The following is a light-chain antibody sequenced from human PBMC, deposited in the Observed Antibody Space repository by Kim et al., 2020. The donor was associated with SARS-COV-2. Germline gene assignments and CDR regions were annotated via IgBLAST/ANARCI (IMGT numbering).Light chain of an antibody. V-gene: IGKV1-12*01. CDR3: QQANTLPPT. J-gene: IGKJ4*01. Sequence: ASVGDRVTLSCRASRRVGTYLIWYQQSPGKVPKLLIHDASHLQGGVPSRFSGSGSGTDFTLTINNLQPEDSAVYYCQQANTLPPTFGRGTKVDIK. CDR1: RRVGTY. CDR2: DAS.